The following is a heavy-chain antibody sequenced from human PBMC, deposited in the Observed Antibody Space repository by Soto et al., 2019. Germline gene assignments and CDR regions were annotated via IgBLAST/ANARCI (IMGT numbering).Heavy chain of an antibody. Sequence: QVQLQESGPGQVKPSETLSLTCTVSGGSISSGGYYWSWIRQHPGKGLEWIGHIYYSGNTYYNPSLKSRITISVDPSTNQFSLKLSSVTAADTAVYYCARVGYYDILTAFYSYFDYWGEGTLVTVSS. J-gene: IGHJ4*02. CDR3: ARVGYYDILTAFYSYFDY. CDR1: GGSISSGGYY. V-gene: IGHV4-31*03. CDR2: IYYSGNT. D-gene: IGHD3-9*01.